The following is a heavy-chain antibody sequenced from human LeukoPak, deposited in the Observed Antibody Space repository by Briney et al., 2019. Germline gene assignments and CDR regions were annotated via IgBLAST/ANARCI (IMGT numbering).Heavy chain of an antibody. CDR1: GFTFSDYY. J-gene: IGHJ6*02. CDR3: AKDHFDGTAYYGYYYGIDV. CDR2: ITGGGGSK. Sequence: GGSLRLSCAASGFTFSDYYMSWIRQAPGKGREWVSSITGGGGSKHYADSVKGRFDISRDNSRITLSLQMNSLRAEDTAVYYCAKDHFDGTAYYGYYYGIDVWGQGNPGHRLL. V-gene: IGHV3-23*01. D-gene: IGHD3-22*01.